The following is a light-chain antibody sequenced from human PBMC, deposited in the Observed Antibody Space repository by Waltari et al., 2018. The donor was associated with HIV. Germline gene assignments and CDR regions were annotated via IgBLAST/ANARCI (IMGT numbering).Light chain of an antibody. CDR1: SSDVGGYNY. Sequence: QSALTQPASVSGSPGQSITISCTGTSSDVGGYNYVSCYQQHPGKAPKLMIYDVSNRPSGVSNRFSSSKSGNTASLTISGLQAEDEADYYCSSYTSSSTLYVFGTGTKVTVL. CDR2: DVS. CDR3: SSYTSSSTLYV. V-gene: IGLV2-14*01. J-gene: IGLJ1*01.